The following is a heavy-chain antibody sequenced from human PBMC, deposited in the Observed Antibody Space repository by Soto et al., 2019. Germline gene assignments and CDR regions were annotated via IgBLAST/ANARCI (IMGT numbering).Heavy chain of an antibody. CDR1: GGSISSGGYY. D-gene: IGHD6-13*01. J-gene: IGHJ4*02. Sequence: PSETLSLTCTVSGGSISSGGYYWSWIRQPPGKGLEWIGYIYHSGSTYHNPSLKSRVTISVDRSKNQFSLKLSSVTAADTAVYYCARVGSSSWYYFDYWGQGTLVTVSS. CDR2: IYHSGST. CDR3: ARVGSSSWYYFDY. V-gene: IGHV4-30-2*01.